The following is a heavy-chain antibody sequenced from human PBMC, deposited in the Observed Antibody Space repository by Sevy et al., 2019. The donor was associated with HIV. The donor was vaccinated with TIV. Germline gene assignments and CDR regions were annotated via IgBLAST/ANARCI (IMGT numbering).Heavy chain of an antibody. Sequence: GGSLRLSCVADGFSFSRHGMHWARQAPGKGLEWVAVISDDGSDKEYAESVKGRFTVSRDNSKDTVYLQMNRLRVDDTAGYYCTDSRGRYEGSCSLYYYYIMDVWGQGTTVTVSS. CDR3: TDSRGRYEGSCSLYYYYIMDV. CDR1: GFSFSRHG. CDR2: ISDDGSDK. J-gene: IGHJ6*02. D-gene: IGHD6-13*01. V-gene: IGHV3-30*03.